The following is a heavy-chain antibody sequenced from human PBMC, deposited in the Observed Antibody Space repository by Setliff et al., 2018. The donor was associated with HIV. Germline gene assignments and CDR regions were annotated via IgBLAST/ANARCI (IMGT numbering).Heavy chain of an antibody. CDR3: GKDYTRTFWEYNWYDL. Sequence: GGSLRLSCAASGFTFSRHAMAWVRQAPGKGLEWVSVIYSGGTTTYYADSVKGRFTISRDNSKNTLYLQMNSLRAEDTAAYYCGKDYTRTFWEYNWYDLWGQGTQVTVSS. CDR2: IYSGGTTT. D-gene: IGHD3-3*01. V-gene: IGHV3-23*03. CDR1: GFTFSRHA. J-gene: IGHJ5*02.